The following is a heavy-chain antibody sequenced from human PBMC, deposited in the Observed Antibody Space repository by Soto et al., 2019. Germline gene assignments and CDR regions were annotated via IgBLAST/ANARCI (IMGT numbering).Heavy chain of an antibody. J-gene: IGHJ4*02. CDR2: IYYSGST. Sequence: SETLSLTCTVSGGSISSYYWSWIRQPPGKGLEWIGYIYYSGSTNYNPSLKSRVTISVDTSKNQFSLKLISVTAADTAVYYCARRAYCGGDCWYYFDYWGQGTLVTVSS. CDR3: ARRAYCGGDCWYYFDY. V-gene: IGHV4-59*08. D-gene: IGHD2-21*02. CDR1: GGSISSYY.